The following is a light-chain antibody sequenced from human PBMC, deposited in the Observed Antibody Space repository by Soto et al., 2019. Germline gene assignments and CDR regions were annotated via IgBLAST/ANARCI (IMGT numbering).Light chain of an antibody. CDR1: QSVRSNY. Sequence: EIVLTQSPGTLSLSSGERATLSCRASQSVRSNYLAWYQQKPGQAPRLLIYGASSRATGIPDRFGGSGSGTDFTLIISRLEPEDFAVYYCQQYASSPLTFGEGTKVEIK. V-gene: IGKV3-20*01. CDR2: GAS. J-gene: IGKJ4*01. CDR3: QQYASSPLT.